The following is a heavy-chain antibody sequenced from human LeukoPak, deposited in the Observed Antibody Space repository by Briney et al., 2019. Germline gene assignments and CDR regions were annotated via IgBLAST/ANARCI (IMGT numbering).Heavy chain of an antibody. CDR2: IYYSGST. CDR3: KQKTAYEILTGYSHFDY. J-gene: IGHJ4*02. CDR1: GGSISSGGYY. V-gene: IGHV4-31*03. Sequence: PSQTLSFNCIVSGGSISSGGYYWSWISQHPGKGLEWIGYIYYSGSTYYNPSLKSRVTISVDTSKNQFSLKLSSVTAADTAVYFFKQKTAYEILTGYSHFDYWGQGTLVTVSS. D-gene: IGHD3-9*01.